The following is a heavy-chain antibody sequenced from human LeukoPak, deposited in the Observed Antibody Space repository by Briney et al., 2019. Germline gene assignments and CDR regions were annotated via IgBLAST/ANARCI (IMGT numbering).Heavy chain of an antibody. Sequence: GESLKISCKGSGYNFDSYWLAWVRHVPGKGLEWMCIIFPCNSDSRYSPSFQGHVTMSVDKCLNLAYLGWGSLKATPNALCFCSRQQMGFPTGGRGFDPWGQGTVVIVSS. CDR2: IFPCNSDS. J-gene: IGHJ3*01. V-gene: IGHV5-51*01. D-gene: IGHD1-26*01. CDR1: GYNFDSYW. CDR3: SRQQMGFPTGGRGFDP.